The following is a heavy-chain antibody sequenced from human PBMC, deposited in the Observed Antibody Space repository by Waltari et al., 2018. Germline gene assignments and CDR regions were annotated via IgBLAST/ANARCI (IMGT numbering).Heavy chain of an antibody. CDR3: AKGCSGVTCNSGEWGMDV. CDR2: ISGRGGTS. Sequence: EVQLLESGGGLVQPGGSLRLSCAASGFTFSSYAMNWFRQAPGKGLEWVSAISGRGGTSYYADAVKGRFTISRDNSKNTLYLQMNSLRADDTAVYYCAKGCSGVTCNSGEWGMDVWGQGTTVTVSS. V-gene: IGHV3-23*01. D-gene: IGHD2-15*01. CDR1: GFTFSSYA. J-gene: IGHJ6*02.